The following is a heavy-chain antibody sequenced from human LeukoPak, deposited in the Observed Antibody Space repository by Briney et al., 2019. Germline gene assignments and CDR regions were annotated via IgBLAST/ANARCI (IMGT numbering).Heavy chain of an antibody. V-gene: IGHV3-64*01. Sequence: GGSLRLSCAVSGFTFSRYAMHWVRQAPGKGLEYVSAITSNGGSTYYANSVKGRFIISRDNYKNTLYVKKGSVRGDDMAMYYCATASGRQYAEYFQHWGQGTLVTVSS. J-gene: IGHJ1*01. CDR3: ATASGRQYAEYFQH. D-gene: IGHD1-26*01. CDR2: ITSNGGST. CDR1: GFTFSRYA.